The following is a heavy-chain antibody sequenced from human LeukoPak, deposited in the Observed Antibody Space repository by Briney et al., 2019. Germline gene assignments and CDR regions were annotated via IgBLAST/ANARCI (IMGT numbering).Heavy chain of an antibody. CDR3: ASIPTYCSSTSCYSD. V-gene: IGHV3-30-3*01. CDR2: ISYDGSNK. Sequence: GGSLRLSCAASGFTFSSYAMHWVRQAPGKGLEWVAVISYDGSNKYYADSVKGRFTISRDNSKNTLYLQMNSLRAEDTAVYYCASIPTYCSSTSCYSDWGQGTLVTVSS. D-gene: IGHD2-2*02. CDR1: GFTFSSYA. J-gene: IGHJ4*02.